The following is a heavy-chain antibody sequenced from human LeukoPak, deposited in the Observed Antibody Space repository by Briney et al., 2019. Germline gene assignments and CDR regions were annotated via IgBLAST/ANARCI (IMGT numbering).Heavy chain of an antibody. J-gene: IGHJ4*02. D-gene: IGHD3-10*01. CDR2: ISAYNGNT. Sequence: ASVKVSCKASGYTFTNYAVSWVRQAPGQGLEYMGYISAYNGNTNYAQNFRGRLTMTTDASTSTAYMELRSLRSDDTAVFYCTRDLGTYTSYGSIFFDYWGQGTLVTVSS. V-gene: IGHV1-18*01. CDR1: GYTFTNYA. CDR3: TRDLGTYTSYGSIFFDY.